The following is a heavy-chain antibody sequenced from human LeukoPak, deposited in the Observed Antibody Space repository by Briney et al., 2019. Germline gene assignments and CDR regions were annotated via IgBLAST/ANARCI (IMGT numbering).Heavy chain of an antibody. CDR2: ISSSISYI. CDR1: GFTFSSYS. Sequence: GGSLRLSCAASGFTFSSYSMNWVRQAPGKGLEWVSSISSSISYIYYADSVKGRFTISRDNAKNSLYLQMNSLRAEDTAVYYCAREDYGDYGWLDPWGQGTLVTVSS. D-gene: IGHD4-17*01. V-gene: IGHV3-21*01. CDR3: AREDYGDYGWLDP. J-gene: IGHJ5*02.